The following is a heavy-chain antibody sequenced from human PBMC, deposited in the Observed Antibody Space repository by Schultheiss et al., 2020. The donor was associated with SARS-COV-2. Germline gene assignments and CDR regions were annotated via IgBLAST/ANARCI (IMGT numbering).Heavy chain of an antibody. CDR1: GGSISSSNW. J-gene: IGHJ4*02. D-gene: IGHD3-3*01. Sequence: SETLSLTCAVSGGSISSSNWWSWVRQPPGKGLEWIGEIYHSGSTNYNPSLKSRVTISVDTSKNQFSLKLSSVTAADTAVYYCASNIGDDFWSGYRLDYWGQGTLVTVSS. CDR2: IYHSGST. CDR3: ASNIGDDFWSGYRLDY. V-gene: IGHV4-4*02.